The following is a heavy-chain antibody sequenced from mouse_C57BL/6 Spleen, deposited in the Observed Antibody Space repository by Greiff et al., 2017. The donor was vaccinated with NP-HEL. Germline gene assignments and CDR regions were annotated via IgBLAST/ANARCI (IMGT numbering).Heavy chain of an antibody. CDR3: ARENYYGSSYGYFDV. J-gene: IGHJ1*03. V-gene: IGHV1-39*01. Sequence: VQLQQSGPELVKPGASVKISCKASGYTFTDYYMNWVKQSHGKSLEWIGVINPNYGTTSYNQKFKGKATLTVDQSSSTAYMQLNSLTSEDSAVYYCARENYYGSSYGYFDVWGTGTTVTVSS. CDR1: GYTFTDYY. CDR2: INPNYGTT. D-gene: IGHD1-1*01.